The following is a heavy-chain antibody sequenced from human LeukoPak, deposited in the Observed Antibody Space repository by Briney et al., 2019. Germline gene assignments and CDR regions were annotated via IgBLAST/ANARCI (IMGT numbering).Heavy chain of an antibody. V-gene: IGHV1-69*01. CDR2: IIPIFGTA. CDR3: ARSIEYSSASNGGYYFDY. CDR1: GGTFSSYA. J-gene: IGHJ4*02. D-gene: IGHD6-19*01. Sequence: GSSVKVSCKASGGTFSSYAISWVRQAPGQGLEWMGGIIPIFGTANYAQKFQGRVTITADESTSTAYMELSSLRSEDTAVYYCARSIEYSSASNGGYYFDYWGQGTLVTVSS.